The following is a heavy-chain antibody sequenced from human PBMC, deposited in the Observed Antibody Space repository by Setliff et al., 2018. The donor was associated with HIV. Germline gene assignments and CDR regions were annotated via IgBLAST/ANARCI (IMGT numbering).Heavy chain of an antibody. CDR2: MNPNSGDT. CDR1: GYTLTSYE. Sequence: EASVKVSCKASGYTLTSYEINWVRQATGQGLEWMGWMNPNSGDTGYAQKFQGRVTMTRNTSISTAFMELSSLRSEDTAVYYCARGRSLVRGSGSPEYYYMDVWGKGTTVTVSS. V-gene: IGHV1-8*02. D-gene: IGHD3-10*01. J-gene: IGHJ6*03. CDR3: ARGRSLVRGSGSPEYYYMDV.